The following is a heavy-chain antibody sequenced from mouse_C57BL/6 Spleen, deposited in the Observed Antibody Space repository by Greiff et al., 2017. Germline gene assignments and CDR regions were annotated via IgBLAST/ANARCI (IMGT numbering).Heavy chain of an antibody. CDR3: ARNYGSGWYFDV. V-gene: IGHV1-64*01. Sequence: QVQLQQPGAELVKPGASVKLSCKASGYTFTSYWMHWVKQRPGQGLEWIGMIHPNSGSTNYNEKFKSKATLTVDKSSSTAYMQLSSLTSEDSAVYYCARNYGSGWYFDVWGTGTTVTVSS. CDR1: GYTFTSYW. D-gene: IGHD1-1*01. CDR2: IHPNSGST. J-gene: IGHJ1*03.